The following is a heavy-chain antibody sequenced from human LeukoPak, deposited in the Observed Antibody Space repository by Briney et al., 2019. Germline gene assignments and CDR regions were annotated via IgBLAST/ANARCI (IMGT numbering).Heavy chain of an antibody. V-gene: IGHV3-11*06. CDR3: ARGTGTTAYFDY. Sequence: GGSLRLSCEASGFTFSDYYMSWVRQAPGKGLEWVSYISSSSSYTKYADSGKGRFPISRGNAKNSLYLKVNSLRAEDTAVYYCARGTGTTAYFDYWGQGTLVTVYS. J-gene: IGHJ4*02. CDR2: ISSSSSYT. D-gene: IGHD1-1*01. CDR1: GFTFSDYY.